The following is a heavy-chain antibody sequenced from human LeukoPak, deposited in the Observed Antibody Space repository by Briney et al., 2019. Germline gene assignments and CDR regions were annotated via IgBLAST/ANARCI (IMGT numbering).Heavy chain of an antibody. CDR1: GFAFSSYW. V-gene: IGHV3-7*01. Sequence: GGSLRLSCAASGFAFSSYWMTWARQAPGKGLEWVANINLDGSEKYPVESVKGRFTVSRDNAKNSLYLQMNSLRVEDTAVYYCARDQQWLLLYYFDYWGKGTLVTVSS. D-gene: IGHD6-19*01. CDR3: ARDQQWLLLYYFDY. J-gene: IGHJ4*02. CDR2: INLDGSEK.